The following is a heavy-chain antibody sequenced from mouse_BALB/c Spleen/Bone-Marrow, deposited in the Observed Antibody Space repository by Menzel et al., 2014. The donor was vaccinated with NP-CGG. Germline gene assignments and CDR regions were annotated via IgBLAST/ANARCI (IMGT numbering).Heavy chain of an antibody. CDR3: ARQIYFPYFDY. J-gene: IGHJ2*01. CDR1: GFTFSSYG. D-gene: IGHD2-1*01. Sequence: EVQRVESGGGLVKPGGSLKLSCAASGFTFSSYGMSWVRQTPDKRLELVATINSNGGSTYYPDTVKGRVTISRDNAKNTLYLQMSSLKSEDAAMYYCARQIYFPYFDYWGQGTTLTVSS. V-gene: IGHV5-6-3*01. CDR2: INSNGGST.